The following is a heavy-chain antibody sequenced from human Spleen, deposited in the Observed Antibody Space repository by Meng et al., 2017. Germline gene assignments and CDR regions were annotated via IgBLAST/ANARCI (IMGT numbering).Heavy chain of an antibody. CDR1: GFTVSSNY. J-gene: IGHJ4*02. V-gene: IGHV3-66*01. D-gene: IGHD3-22*01. Sequence: GGSLRLSCAASGFTVSSNYMSWVRQAPGKGLEWVSVIYSGGSTYYADAVKGRFTISRDNSKNSLYLQMNSLRAEDTAVYYCARVVYYYDSSGYQAYFDYWGQGTLVTVSS. CDR3: ARVVYYYDSSGYQAYFDY. CDR2: IYSGGST.